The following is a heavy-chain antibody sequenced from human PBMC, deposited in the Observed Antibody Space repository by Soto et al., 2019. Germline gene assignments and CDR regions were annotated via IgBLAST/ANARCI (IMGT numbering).Heavy chain of an antibody. CDR3: TKGGYDLIYYFGMDV. D-gene: IGHD5-12*01. CDR2: ISSDGDTI. V-gene: IGHV3-9*01. CDR1: GFTFHEYT. J-gene: IGHJ6*02. Sequence: EVQLIESGGGWVQPGTSLRVSCAASGFTFHEYTMHWVRQAPGKGLEWVSGISSDGDTIAYADSVQGRFTVFRDNVKNSLYLQMNSLRAEDTALYYCTKGGYDLIYYFGMDVWGHGTTVTVSS.